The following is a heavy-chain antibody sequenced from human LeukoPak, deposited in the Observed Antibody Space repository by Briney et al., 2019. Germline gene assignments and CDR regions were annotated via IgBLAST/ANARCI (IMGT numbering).Heavy chain of an antibody. V-gene: IGHV4-61*01. D-gene: IGHD2-15*01. CDR2: IYYSGST. CDR1: GGSVSSGSYY. CDR3: ARGLVVVVAAIDAFDI. J-gene: IGHJ3*02. Sequence: SETLSLTCTVSGGSVSSGSYYWSWIRQPPGKGLEWIGYIYYSGSTNYNPSLKSRVTISVDTSKNQFSLKLSSVTAADTAVYYCARGLVVVVAAIDAFDIWGQGTMVTVSS.